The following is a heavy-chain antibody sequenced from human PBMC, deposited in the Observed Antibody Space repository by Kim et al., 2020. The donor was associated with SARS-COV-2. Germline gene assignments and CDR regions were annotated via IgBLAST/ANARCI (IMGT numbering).Heavy chain of an antibody. J-gene: IGHJ4*02. CDR1: GASISINTFY. Sequence: SQTLSLTCTVSGASISINTFYWGWLRQPPGKGLEWVVGVHHSGSTSYNPSLMSRASVSVDSSRNQFFLRLTSVTASDTAGYDCGRRSTRRPPGPWGQGIL. CDR3: GRRSTRRPPGP. V-gene: IGHV4-39*01. D-gene: IGHD3-10*01. CDR2: VHHSGST.